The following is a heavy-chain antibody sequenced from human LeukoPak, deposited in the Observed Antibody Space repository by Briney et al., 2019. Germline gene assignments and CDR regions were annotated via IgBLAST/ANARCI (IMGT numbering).Heavy chain of an antibody. Sequence: PSETLSLTCTVSGDSISSNSYYWGWIRQPPGKGLEWVGSIYYSGNPFYNPSLKSRVTISVDPSKNLFSLSLDSVTAADTAVYYCASQLDDYYDSTGYYTGFIDYWGPGTLVTLSS. D-gene: IGHD3-22*01. CDR3: ASQLDDYYDSTGYYTGFIDY. J-gene: IGHJ4*02. CDR1: GDSISSNSYY. CDR2: IYYSGNP. V-gene: IGHV4-39*01.